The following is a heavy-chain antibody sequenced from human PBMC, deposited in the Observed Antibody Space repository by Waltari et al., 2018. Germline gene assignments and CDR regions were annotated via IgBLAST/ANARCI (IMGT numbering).Heavy chain of an antibody. V-gene: IGHV4-38-2*01. CDR3: ARVTDYSYGLGFDP. D-gene: IGHD3-16*01. CDR2: IYHSGRT. J-gene: IGHJ5*02. CDR1: GYSISSGYY. Sequence: QVQLQESGPGLVKPSETLSLTCAVSGYSISSGYYWGWIRQPPGKGLEWIGSIYHSGRTYYNPSLKSRVTISVDTSKNQFSLKLSSVTAADTAVYYCARVTDYSYGLGFDPWGQGTLVTVSS.